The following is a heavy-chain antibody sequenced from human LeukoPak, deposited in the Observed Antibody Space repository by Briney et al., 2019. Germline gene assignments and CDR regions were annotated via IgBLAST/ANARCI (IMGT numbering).Heavy chain of an antibody. J-gene: IGHJ4*02. CDR1: GLTLSNYG. CDR2: ISDSGGST. CDR3: AKRGVVIRVILVGFHKEAYYFES. Sequence: GGSLRLSCAVSGLTLSNYGMSWVRQAPGKGLEWVAGISDSGGSTNYADSVKGRYTISRDKPKNTLYLQMNSLRAEDTAVYFCAKRGVVIRVILVGFHKEAYYFESWGQGALVTVSS. D-gene: IGHD3-22*01. V-gene: IGHV3-23*01.